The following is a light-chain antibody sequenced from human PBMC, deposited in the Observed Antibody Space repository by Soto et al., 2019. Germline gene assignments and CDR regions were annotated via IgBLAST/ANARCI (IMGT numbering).Light chain of an antibody. J-gene: IGKJ1*01. CDR2: GVS. CDR1: QKLSSY. V-gene: IGKV1-39*01. Sequence: DIQMTQSPSSLSASVGDRVTITCRASQKLSSYLNWYQQEPGKAPKLLIYGVSNLHSGVPSRFSGSGSGSEFTLTISSLQPEDFATYYCQQSYSSRWTFGQGTKVEIK. CDR3: QQSYSSRWT.